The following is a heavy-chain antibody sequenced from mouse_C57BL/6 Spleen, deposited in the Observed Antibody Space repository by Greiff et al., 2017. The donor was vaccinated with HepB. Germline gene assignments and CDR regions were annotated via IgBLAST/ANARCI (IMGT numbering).Heavy chain of an antibody. J-gene: IGHJ1*03. V-gene: IGHV1-84*01. CDR3: ARRDYYGSSYEWYFDV. CDR1: GYTFTDYY. CDR2: IYPGSGNT. Sequence: VQRVESGPELVKPGASVKISCKASGYTFTDYYINWVKQRPGQGLEWIGWIYPGSGNTKYNEKFKGKATLTVDTSSSTAYMQLSSLTSEDSAVYFCARRDYYGSSYEWYFDVWGTGATVTVSS. D-gene: IGHD1-1*01.